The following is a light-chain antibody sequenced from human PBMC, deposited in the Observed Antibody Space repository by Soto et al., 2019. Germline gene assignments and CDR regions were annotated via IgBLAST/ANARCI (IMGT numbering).Light chain of an antibody. Sequence: QSALTQPPSASESPGQSVTISCTGTSSDVGGYNYVSWYQQHTCKAPNLMVYEVNKRPSGVPDRFSGSKSVNTAALTVSGLQAEDVADYYCTSYAGGNNVVGTGTKLTVL. CDR2: EVN. V-gene: IGLV2-8*01. CDR3: TSYAGGNNV. CDR1: SSDVGGYNY. J-gene: IGLJ1*01.